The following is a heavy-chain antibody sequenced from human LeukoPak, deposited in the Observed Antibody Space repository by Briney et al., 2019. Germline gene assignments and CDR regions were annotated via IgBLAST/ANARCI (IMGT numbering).Heavy chain of an antibody. Sequence: SQTLSLTCAISGDSVSINSVAWNWIRQSPSRGLDWLGRTYYRSKGYNHYALYLKSRITIDTDTSKNQFSLQLNSVTPEDTAVYYCARKKGIAAFDIWGQGTMVTVSS. D-gene: IGHD6-13*01. CDR3: ARKKGIAAFDI. J-gene: IGHJ3*02. CDR2: TYYRSKGYN. CDR1: GDSVSINSVA. V-gene: IGHV6-1*01.